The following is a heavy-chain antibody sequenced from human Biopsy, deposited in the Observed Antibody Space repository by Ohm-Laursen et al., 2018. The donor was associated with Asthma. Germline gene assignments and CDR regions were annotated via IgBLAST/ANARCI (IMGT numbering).Heavy chain of an antibody. J-gene: IGHJ6*02. CDR1: GGIFGNYA. V-gene: IGHV1-69*06. CDR3: ARRRPKRDILWYYYHMDV. Sequence: SVKVSCTASGGIFGNYAISWARQAPGLGLEWMGGISPIFGSSNYAQRFQGRITITADIFTSTVYMELSGLRFDDTAIYYCARRRPKRDILWYYYHMDVWGQGTTVIVSS. CDR2: ISPIFGSS. D-gene: IGHD2-21*01.